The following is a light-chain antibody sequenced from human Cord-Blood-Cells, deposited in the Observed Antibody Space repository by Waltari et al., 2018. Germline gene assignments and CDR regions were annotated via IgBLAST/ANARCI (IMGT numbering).Light chain of an antibody. V-gene: IGLV3-21*04. Sequence: SYVLTQPPSVSVAPGKTARITCGGNNIGSKSVHWYPQKPGQAPVLVIYCDSDRPSGNHERFSGSNSGNTATLTISRVEAGDEADYYCQVWDSSSDHPGVVFGGGTKLTVL. CDR3: QVWDSSSDHPGVV. CDR1: NIGSKS. CDR2: CDS. J-gene: IGLJ2*01.